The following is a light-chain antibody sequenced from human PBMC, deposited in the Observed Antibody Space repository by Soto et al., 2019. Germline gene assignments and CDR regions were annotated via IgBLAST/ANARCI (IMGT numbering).Light chain of an antibody. Sequence: DIQRTQSPSTLSAFVGDRVTITCRASQNINTWLAWYQQKPGKAPKLVISKASNLESGVPSRFSGSASGTKFTLTISSLQPDDFATYYCQQYNSYLWTFGQGTKVEIK. J-gene: IGKJ1*01. CDR2: KAS. CDR1: QNINTW. CDR3: QQYNSYLWT. V-gene: IGKV1-5*03.